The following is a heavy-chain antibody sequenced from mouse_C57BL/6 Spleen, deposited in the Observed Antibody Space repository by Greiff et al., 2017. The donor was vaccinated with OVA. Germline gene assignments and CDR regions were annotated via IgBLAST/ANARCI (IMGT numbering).Heavy chain of an antibody. CDR3: ARANYGNEDY. CDR1: GYAFSSSW. V-gene: IGHV1-82*01. CDR2: IYPGDGDT. Sequence: QVQLQQSGPELVKPGASVKISCKASGYAFSSSWMNWVKQRPGKGLEWIGRIYPGDGDTNYNGKFKGKATLTADKSSSTACMQLSSLTSEDSAVYFCARANYGNEDYWGQGTTLTVSS. D-gene: IGHD2-1*01. J-gene: IGHJ2*01.